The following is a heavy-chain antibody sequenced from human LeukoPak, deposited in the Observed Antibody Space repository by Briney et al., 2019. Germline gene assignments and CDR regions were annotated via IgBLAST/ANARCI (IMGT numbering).Heavy chain of an antibody. V-gene: IGHV3-30*18. Sequence: GRSLRLSCAASGFTFSSYGMHWVRQAPGKGLEWVAVISYDGSNKYYADSVKGRFTISRDNSKNTLYLQMNSLRAEDTAVYYCAKDRIAGKYYYYGMDVWGQGTTVTVSS. D-gene: IGHD1-20*01. CDR3: AKDRIAGKYYYYGMDV. CDR1: GFTFSSYG. CDR2: ISYDGSNK. J-gene: IGHJ6*02.